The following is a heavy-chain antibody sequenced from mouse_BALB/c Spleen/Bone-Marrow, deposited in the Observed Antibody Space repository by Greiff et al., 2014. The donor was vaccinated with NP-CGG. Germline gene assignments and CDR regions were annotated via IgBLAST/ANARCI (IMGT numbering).Heavy chain of an antibody. CDR3: APLSRYFDV. D-gene: IGHD6-2*01. Sequence: VQLQQSGPELMKPGASVKISCKASGYSFTSYYMHWVKQSHGKSLEWIGYIDPFNGGTSYNQKFKGKATLTVDKSSSTAYMHLSSLTSEDSAVYYCAPLSRYFDVWGAGTTVTASS. V-gene: IGHV1S135*01. CDR2: IDPFNGGT. CDR1: GYSFTSYY. J-gene: IGHJ1*01.